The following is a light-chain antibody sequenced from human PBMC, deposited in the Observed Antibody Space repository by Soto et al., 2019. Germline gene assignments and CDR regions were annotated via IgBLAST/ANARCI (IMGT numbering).Light chain of an antibody. CDR3: QQYGDSPST. V-gene: IGKV3-20*01. CDR1: QIFSSDY. J-gene: IGKJ2*01. CDR2: GAS. Sequence: EVALTQSPGTLSLSPGERATLSCRASQIFSSDYLAWYQQKPGQAPRLLIYGASTRATHIPDRFSGSGSGTDFTLTISRLEPEDAAVYLCQQYGDSPSTFGQGTKLEIK.